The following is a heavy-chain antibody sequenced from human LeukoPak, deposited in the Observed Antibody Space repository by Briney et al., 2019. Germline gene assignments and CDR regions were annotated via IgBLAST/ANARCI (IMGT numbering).Heavy chain of an antibody. Sequence: SETLSLTCAVSGGSISSGGYYWSWIRQHPGKGLEWIGYIYYSGSTYFNPSLKSRVTISVDTSKNQFSLKLSSVTAADTAVYYCARMRYSGSYLDYWGQGTLVTVSS. V-gene: IGHV4-31*11. J-gene: IGHJ4*02. CDR1: GGSISSGGYY. D-gene: IGHD1-26*01. CDR3: ARMRYSGSYLDY. CDR2: IYYSGST.